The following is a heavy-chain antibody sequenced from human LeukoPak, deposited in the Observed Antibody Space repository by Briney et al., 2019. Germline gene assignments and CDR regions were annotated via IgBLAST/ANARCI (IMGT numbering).Heavy chain of an antibody. Sequence: SETLSLTCAVYGGSFSGYYWSWIRQPPGKGLEWIGEINHSGSTNYNPSLKSRVTISVDRSKNQFSLKLSSVTAADTAVYYCARAEDCSGGSCYFDYWGQGTLVTVSS. D-gene: IGHD2-15*01. CDR1: GGSFSGYY. CDR3: ARAEDCSGGSCYFDY. CDR2: INHSGST. V-gene: IGHV4-34*01. J-gene: IGHJ4*02.